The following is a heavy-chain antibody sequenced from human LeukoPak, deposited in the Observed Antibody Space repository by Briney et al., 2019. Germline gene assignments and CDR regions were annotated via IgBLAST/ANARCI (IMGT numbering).Heavy chain of an antibody. J-gene: IGHJ3*02. CDR1: GGSISSSSHY. D-gene: IGHD1-26*01. CDR2: IYYSGST. CDR3: ARDHLRSYLPGAFDI. V-gene: IGHV4-39*07. Sequence: SETLSLTCTVSGGSISSSSHYWGWIRQPPGKGLEWIGSIYYSGSTFHNPSLKSRVTISVDTSKNQFSLKLSSVTAADTAVYYCARDHLRSYLPGAFDIWGQGTMVTVSS.